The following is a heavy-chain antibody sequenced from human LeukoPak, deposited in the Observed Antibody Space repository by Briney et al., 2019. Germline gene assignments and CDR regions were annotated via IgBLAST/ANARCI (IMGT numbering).Heavy chain of an antibody. D-gene: IGHD3-22*01. CDR3: ARDHYDSSGYYPPSDY. J-gene: IGHJ4*02. CDR1: GYTFTTYG. Sequence: ASVKVSCKASGYTFTTYGISWVRQAPGQGLEWMGWISAYNGNTNYAQKLQGRVTMTTDTSTSTAYMELRSLRSDDTAVYYCARDHYDSSGYYPPSDYWGQGTLVTVSS. V-gene: IGHV1-18*01. CDR2: ISAYNGNT.